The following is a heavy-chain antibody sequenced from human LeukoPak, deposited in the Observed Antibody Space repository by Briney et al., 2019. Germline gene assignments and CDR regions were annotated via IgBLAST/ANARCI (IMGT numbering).Heavy chain of an antibody. CDR3: ARDPCSSISCQDFDWFDP. V-gene: IGHV1-46*01. D-gene: IGHD2-2*01. CDR2: INPSGGST. Sequence: ASVKVSCKASGYTFTNYYMHWVRQAPGQGLEWMGIINPSGGSTRFAQKFQGRITMTRDTSMTTVYMELSSLRSEDTAVYYCARDPCSSISCQDFDWFDPWGQGTLVTVS. CDR1: GYTFTNYY. J-gene: IGHJ5*02.